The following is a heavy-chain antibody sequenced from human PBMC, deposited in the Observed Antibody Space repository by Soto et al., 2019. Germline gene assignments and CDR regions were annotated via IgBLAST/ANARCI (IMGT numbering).Heavy chain of an antibody. J-gene: IGHJ4*02. V-gene: IGHV1-18*01. CDR1: GYTFTSYG. Sequence: QVHLVQSGAEVKKPGASVKVSCKASGYTFTSYGITWVRQAPGQGLEWMGWISAHNGNTDYAQKLQGRVIVTRDTSTSTAYMELRSLISADTAVYYCARGRYGDYWGQRALVTVSS. D-gene: IGHD1-1*01. CDR3: ARGRYGDY. CDR2: ISAHNGNT.